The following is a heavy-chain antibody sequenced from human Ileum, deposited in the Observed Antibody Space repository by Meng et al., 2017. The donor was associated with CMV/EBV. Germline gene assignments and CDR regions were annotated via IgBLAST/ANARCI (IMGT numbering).Heavy chain of an antibody. Sequence: GESLKISCAASGFTVSSDYMTWARQAPGKGLEWVANIKQDGRDKYYLDSVKGRFSISRDNSRNSLYLEMNSLRADDTALYYCTRGNRDSRYCAMDVWGQGTTVTVSS. CDR1: GFTVSSDY. D-gene: IGHD3-22*01. CDR2: IKQDGRDK. J-gene: IGHJ6*02. CDR3: TRGNRDSRYCAMDV. V-gene: IGHV3-7*01.